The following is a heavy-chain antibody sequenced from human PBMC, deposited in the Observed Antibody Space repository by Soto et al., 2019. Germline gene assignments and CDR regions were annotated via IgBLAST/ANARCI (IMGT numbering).Heavy chain of an antibody. D-gene: IGHD3-9*01. J-gene: IGHJ4*02. V-gene: IGHV3-43*01. CDR2: ISWDGGST. CDR3: AKEQTPDLVLRYFDLDY. Sequence: GGSLRLSGAASGFTFDDYTMHWVRQAPGKGLEWVSLISWDGGSTYYADSVKGRFTISRDNSKNSLYLQMNSLRTEDTALYYCAKEQTPDLVLRYFDLDYWGQGTLVTVSS. CDR1: GFTFDDYT.